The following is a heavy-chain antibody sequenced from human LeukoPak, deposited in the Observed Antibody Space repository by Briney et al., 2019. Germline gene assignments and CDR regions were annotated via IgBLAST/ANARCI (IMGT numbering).Heavy chain of an antibody. V-gene: IGHV7-4-1*02. Sequence: GASVKVSCKASGYTFTRSAMNWVRQAPGQGLEWMGWINTNTGNPTYAQGFTGWFVFSLDTSVSTAYLQISSLKAEDTAVYFCARGFLELRSDYWGQGTLVTVSS. D-gene: IGHD1-7*01. CDR3: ARGFLELRSDY. J-gene: IGHJ4*02. CDR1: GYTFTRSA. CDR2: INTNTGNP.